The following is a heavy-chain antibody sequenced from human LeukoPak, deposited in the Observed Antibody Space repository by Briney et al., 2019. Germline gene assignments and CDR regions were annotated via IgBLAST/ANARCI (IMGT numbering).Heavy chain of an antibody. CDR2: ISSSGSII. V-gene: IGHV3-11*04. D-gene: IGHD1-26*01. J-gene: IGHJ4*02. CDR1: GFTFSDYY. CDR3: ARTDIVGARAVDY. Sequence: GGSLRLSCAASGFTFSDYYMSWIRQAPGKGLEWVSYISSSGSIIYYADSVRGRFTISRDNAKNSLYLQMNSLRAEDTAVYYCARTDIVGARAVDYWGQGTLVTVSS.